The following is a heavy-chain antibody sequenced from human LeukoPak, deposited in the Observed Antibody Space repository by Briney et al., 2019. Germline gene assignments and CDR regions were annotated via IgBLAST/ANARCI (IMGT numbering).Heavy chain of an antibody. Sequence: GGSLRLSCAASGFNFGSYAMDWVRQAPGKGLEWVGDISYDGGYQSYAVSVRGRFTISRDNSKNTLFLQMNSLRPEDATVYYCATESSLSNWGHGTLVTVSS. CDR1: GFNFGSYA. J-gene: IGHJ4*01. V-gene: IGHV3-30*03. D-gene: IGHD3-16*02. CDR2: ISYDGGYQ. CDR3: ATESSLSN.